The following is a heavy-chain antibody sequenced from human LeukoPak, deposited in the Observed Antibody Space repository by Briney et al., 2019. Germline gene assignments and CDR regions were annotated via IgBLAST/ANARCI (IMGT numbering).Heavy chain of an antibody. Sequence: PSETLSLTCTVSGGSISSYYWSWIRQPPGKGLEWIGYIYYSGSTNYNPSLKSRVTISVDTSKNQFSLKLSSVTAADTAVYYCARGVAVAGVEGWGQGTLVTVSS. J-gene: IGHJ4*02. D-gene: IGHD6-19*01. V-gene: IGHV4-59*01. CDR1: GGSISSYY. CDR3: ARGVAVAGVEG. CDR2: IYYSGST.